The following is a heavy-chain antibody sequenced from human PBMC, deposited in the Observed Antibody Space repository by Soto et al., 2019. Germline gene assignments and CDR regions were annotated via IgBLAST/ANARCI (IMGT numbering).Heavy chain of an antibody. D-gene: IGHD4-17*01. CDR1: GGSISSGGYS. V-gene: IGHV4-30-2*01. CDR2: IYHSGST. Sequence: QLQLQESGSGLVKPSQTLSLTCAVSGGSISSGGYSWSWIRQPPGKGLECIGYIYHSGSTYDNPSLKSRVTISVDRSQNQLSLKLSSVTAADTAVYYCARGTTTVTTFDYWGQGTLVTVSS. J-gene: IGHJ4*02. CDR3: ARGTTTVTTFDY.